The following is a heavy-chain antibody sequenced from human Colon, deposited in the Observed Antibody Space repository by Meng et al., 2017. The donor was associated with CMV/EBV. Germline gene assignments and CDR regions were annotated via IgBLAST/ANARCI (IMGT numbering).Heavy chain of an antibody. Sequence: ASVKVSCKASGYPFTDYHLYWVRQAPGQGLEWMGWLNPNSGYTRLAGHFQGRLTMTRDTSVSTAYMELSSLKSDDTAVYYCARDVDRNFGDATQKLYAMGVWGQGTTVTVSS. J-gene: IGHJ6*02. CDR2: LNPNSGYT. CDR3: ARDVDRNFGDATQKLYAMGV. V-gene: IGHV1-2*02. D-gene: IGHD5-24*01. CDR1: GYPFTDYH.